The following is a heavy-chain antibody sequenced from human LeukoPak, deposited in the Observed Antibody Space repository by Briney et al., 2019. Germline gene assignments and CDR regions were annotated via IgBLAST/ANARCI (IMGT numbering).Heavy chain of an antibody. J-gene: IGHJ3*02. CDR1: GYTFTSYY. CDR3: ARERGLSSQGDAFDI. V-gene: IGHV1-46*01. Sequence: ASVKVSCKASGYTFTSYYMHWVRQAPGQGLEWMGIINPSGGSTRYAQKFQGRVTMTRDTSTSTVYMELSSLRSEDTAVYYCARERGLSSQGDAFDIWGQGTMVTVSS. CDR2: INPSGGST. D-gene: IGHD6-13*01.